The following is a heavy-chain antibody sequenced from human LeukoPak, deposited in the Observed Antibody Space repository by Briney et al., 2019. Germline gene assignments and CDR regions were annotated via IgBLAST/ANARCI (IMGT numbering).Heavy chain of an antibody. CDR1: GFTFKSYS. Sequence: GGSLRLSCAASGFTFKSYSMNWVRQSPGRGLEWLSYINGGGKTIYYADSVKGRFTISRDNAKNSLYLQMNSLRDEDTAVYYCARGGVGNGGDYFDYWGQGTLVTVSS. CDR2: INGGGKTI. V-gene: IGHV3-48*02. J-gene: IGHJ4*02. D-gene: IGHD3-10*01. CDR3: ARGGVGNGGDYFDY.